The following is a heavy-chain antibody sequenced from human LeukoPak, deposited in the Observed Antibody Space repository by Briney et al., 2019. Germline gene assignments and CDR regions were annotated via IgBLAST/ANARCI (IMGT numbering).Heavy chain of an antibody. D-gene: IGHD2-2*01. V-gene: IGHV3-15*01. CDR1: GFTFSNAW. Sequence: PGGSLRLSCAASGFTFSNAWMSWVRQAPGKGLEWVGRIKSKTDGGTTDYAAPVKGRFTISRDDSKNTLYLQMNSLKTEDTAVYYCTSPYQLPRHYYGMDVWGQGTTVTVSS. J-gene: IGHJ6*02. CDR3: TSPYQLPRHYYGMDV. CDR2: IKSKTDGGTT.